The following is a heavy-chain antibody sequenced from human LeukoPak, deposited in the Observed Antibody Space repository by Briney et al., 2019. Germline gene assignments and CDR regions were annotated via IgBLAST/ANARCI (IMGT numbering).Heavy chain of an antibody. Sequence: ASVKVSCKASGGTFSSYAISWVRQAPGQGLEWMGGIIPIFGTANYAQKFQDRVTITADESTSTAYMELSSLRSEDTAVYYCARDLPTPDYGGNADAFDIWGQGTMVTVSS. CDR3: ARDLPTPDYGGNADAFDI. CDR1: GGTFSSYA. CDR2: IIPIFGTA. J-gene: IGHJ3*02. V-gene: IGHV1-69*13. D-gene: IGHD4-23*01.